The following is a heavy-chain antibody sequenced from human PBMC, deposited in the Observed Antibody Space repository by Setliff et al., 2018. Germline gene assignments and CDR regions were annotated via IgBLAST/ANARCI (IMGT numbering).Heavy chain of an antibody. V-gene: IGHV3-48*01. Sequence: GGSLRLSCAASGFTFSSYSMNWVRQAPGKGLEWVSSISSRSSTIYYADSVKGRFTISRDNAKNSLYLQMNSLRAEDTAVYYCARDPNSGSYWNYYYYMDVWGKGTTVTVSS. CDR2: ISSRSSTI. J-gene: IGHJ6*03. CDR1: GFTFSSYS. D-gene: IGHD1-26*01. CDR3: ARDPNSGSYWNYYYYMDV.